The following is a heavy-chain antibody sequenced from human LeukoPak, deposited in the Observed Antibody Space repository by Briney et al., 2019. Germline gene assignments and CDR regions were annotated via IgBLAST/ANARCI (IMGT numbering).Heavy chain of an antibody. CDR1: GGSISSYY. D-gene: IGHD3-22*01. J-gene: IGHJ3*02. V-gene: IGHV4-59*08. CDR3: ARHEPLDSSGYYYPDAFDI. CDR2: IYYSGST. Sequence: SETLSLTCTVSGGSISSYYWSWIRQPPGKGLEWIGYIYYSGSTNYNPSLKSRVTISVDTSKNQFSLKLSSVTAADTAVYYCARHEPLDSSGYYYPDAFDIWGQGTMVTVSS.